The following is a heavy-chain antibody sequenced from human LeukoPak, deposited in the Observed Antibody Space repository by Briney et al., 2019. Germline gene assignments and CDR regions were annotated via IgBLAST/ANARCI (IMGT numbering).Heavy chain of an antibody. CDR1: GFTFSSYD. CDR3: ARANTPFADY. J-gene: IGHJ4*02. CDR2: ISYDGSNK. Sequence: PGRSLRLSCAASGFTFSSYDMHWVRQAPGKGLEWVAVISYDGSNKYYADSVKGRFAISRDNSKNTVYLQMNSLRVEDTAVYYCARANTPFADYWGQGTLSPSPQ. V-gene: IGHV3-30*09. D-gene: IGHD2-2*02.